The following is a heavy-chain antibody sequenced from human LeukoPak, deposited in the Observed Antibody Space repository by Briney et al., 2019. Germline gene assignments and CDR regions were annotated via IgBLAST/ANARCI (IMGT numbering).Heavy chain of an antibody. CDR2: ISSSGSTI. V-gene: IGHV3-48*03. J-gene: IGHJ4*02. CDR3: ARDLDYGDYVLDY. D-gene: IGHD4-17*01. CDR1: GFTFSSYE. Sequence: GGSLRLSCAASGFTFSSYEMNWVRQAPGKGREWVSYISSSGSTIYYADSVKGRFTISRDNAKNSLYLQMNSLRAEDTAVYYCARDLDYGDYVLDYWGQGTLVTVSS.